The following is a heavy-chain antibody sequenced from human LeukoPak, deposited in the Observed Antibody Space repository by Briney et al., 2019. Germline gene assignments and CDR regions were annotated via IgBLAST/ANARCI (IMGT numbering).Heavy chain of an antibody. Sequence: SETLSLTCTVSGGSITNNAYYWAWIRQPPGKGLEWIGSIYYSGSAHYNPSLKSRLTISVDTSKNQFSLKLSSVTAADTAVYYCARNETTGLQRTPYYHSYVDVWGKGTTVTVSS. V-gene: IGHV4-39*01. CDR2: IYYSGSA. J-gene: IGHJ6*03. CDR1: GGSITNNAYY. D-gene: IGHD4-11*01. CDR3: ARNETTGLQRTPYYHSYVDV.